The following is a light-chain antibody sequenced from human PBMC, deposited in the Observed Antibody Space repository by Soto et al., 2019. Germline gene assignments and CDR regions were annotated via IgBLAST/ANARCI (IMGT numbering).Light chain of an antibody. Sequence: EIVLTQSPGTLSLSPGETATLSCRASQSVSSNYLAWYQQKPGQAPRLLTYGPSSRATGIPARFSGSGSGTDFTLTISSLQSEDFAVYYCQQYNNWLSITFGQGTRLEIK. CDR3: QQYNNWLSIT. J-gene: IGKJ5*01. CDR2: GPS. V-gene: IGKV3-20*01. CDR1: QSVSSNY.